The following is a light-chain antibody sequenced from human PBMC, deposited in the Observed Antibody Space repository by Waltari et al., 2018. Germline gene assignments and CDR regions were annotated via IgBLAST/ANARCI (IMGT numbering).Light chain of an antibody. Sequence: DIQLTQSPSFLSASVGDRVTITCRASQGISGYLAWYQQRPGKGPKLLIYAASTLQSGVPSRFSGSGSGADFTLTISSLQPEDCATYFCQQFNAYPLTFGGGTKVEI. V-gene: IGKV1-9*01. CDR2: AAS. CDR3: QQFNAYPLT. CDR1: QGISGY. J-gene: IGKJ4*01.